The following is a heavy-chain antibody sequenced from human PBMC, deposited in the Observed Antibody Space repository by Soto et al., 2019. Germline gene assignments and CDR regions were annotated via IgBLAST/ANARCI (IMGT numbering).Heavy chain of an antibody. CDR2: IYYSGST. V-gene: IGHV4-59*01. CDR3: ARDGAPRWIQKQYYYYGMDV. J-gene: IGHJ6*02. Sequence: SETLSLTCTGSGGSISSYYWSWIRQPPGKGLEWIGYIYYSGSTNYNPSLKSRVTISVDTSKNQFSLKLSSVTAADTAVYYRARDGAPRWIQKQYYYYGMDVWGQGTTVTVSS. CDR1: GGSISSYY. D-gene: IGHD5-18*01.